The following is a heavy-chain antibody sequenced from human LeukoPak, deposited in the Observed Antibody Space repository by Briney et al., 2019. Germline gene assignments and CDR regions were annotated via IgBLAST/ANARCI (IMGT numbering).Heavy chain of an antibody. D-gene: IGHD3-22*01. Sequence: GGSLRLSCAASGFTFSSYGMHWVRQAPGKGLEWVAVIWYDGSNKYYADSVKGRFTISRDNSKNTLYLQMNSLRAEDTAVYYCARVFMIGDAFDIWGQGTMVTVSS. V-gene: IGHV3-33*01. J-gene: IGHJ3*02. CDR3: ARVFMIGDAFDI. CDR2: IWYDGSNK. CDR1: GFTFSSYG.